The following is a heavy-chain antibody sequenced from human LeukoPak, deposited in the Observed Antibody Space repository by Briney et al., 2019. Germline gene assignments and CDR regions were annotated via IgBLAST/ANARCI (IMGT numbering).Heavy chain of an antibody. CDR2: IKEDGSEE. D-gene: IGHD7-27*01. Sequence: PGGSLRLSCAASGFTFSRYWMSWVRQAPGKGLEWVANIKEDGSEEYYVDSVKGRFPISRDNAKNSLYLQMNSLRAEDTAVYYCARAGDKGSVDYWGQGTLVTVSS. CDR3: ARAGDKGSVDY. J-gene: IGHJ4*02. V-gene: IGHV3-7*03. CDR1: GFTFSRYW.